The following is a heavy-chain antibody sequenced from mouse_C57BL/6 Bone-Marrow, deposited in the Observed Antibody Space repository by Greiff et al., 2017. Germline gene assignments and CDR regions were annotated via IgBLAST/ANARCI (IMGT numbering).Heavy chain of an antibody. V-gene: IGHV1-15*01. J-gene: IGHJ3*01. Sequence: ESGAELVRPGASVTLSCKASGYTFTDYEMHWVKQTPVHGLEWIGAIDPETGGTAYNQKFKGKAILTADKSSSTAYMELRSLTSEDSAVYYCTRDGGGDWFAYWGQGTLVTVSA. CDR2: IDPETGGT. CDR1: GYTFTDYE. CDR3: TRDGGGDWFAY. D-gene: IGHD1-2*01.